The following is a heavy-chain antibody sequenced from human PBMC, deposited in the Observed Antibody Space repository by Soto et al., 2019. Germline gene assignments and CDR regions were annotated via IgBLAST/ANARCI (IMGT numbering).Heavy chain of an antibody. V-gene: IGHV1-58*02. Sequence: GVSAKVSCKASGFTFTSSAMQWVRQARGQRLEWIGWIVVGSGNTNYAQKFQERVTITRDMSTSTAYMELSSLRSEDTAVYYCAAQTIAAALEFDYWGQGTLVTVSS. CDR3: AAQTIAAALEFDY. CDR2: IVVGSGNT. J-gene: IGHJ4*02. CDR1: GFTFTSSA. D-gene: IGHD6-13*01.